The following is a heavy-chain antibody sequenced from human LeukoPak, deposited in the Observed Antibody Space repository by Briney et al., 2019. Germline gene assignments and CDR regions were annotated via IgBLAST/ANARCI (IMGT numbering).Heavy chain of an antibody. CDR1: GGSISSGGYY. Sequence: SQTLSLTCTVSGGSISSGGYYWSWIRQHPGKGLEWIGYIYYSGSTYYNPSLKSRVTISVDTSKNQFSLKLSSVTAADTAVYYCASGVLGAAYFDYWGQGTLVTVSS. J-gene: IGHJ4*02. CDR3: ASGVLGAAYFDY. V-gene: IGHV4-31*03. CDR2: IYYSGST. D-gene: IGHD1-26*01.